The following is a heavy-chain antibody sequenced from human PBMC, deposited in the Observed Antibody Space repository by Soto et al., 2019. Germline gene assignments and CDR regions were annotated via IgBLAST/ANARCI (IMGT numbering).Heavy chain of an antibody. Sequence: GASVKVSCKASGGTFSSYAISWVRQAPGQGLEWMGGIIPIFGTANYAQKFQGRVTITADESTSTAYMELSSLRSEDTAVYYCARDQREYPAAFYYYYGMDVWGQGTTVTVSS. V-gene: IGHV1-69*13. J-gene: IGHJ6*02. D-gene: IGHD2-2*01. CDR2: IIPIFGTA. CDR1: GGTFSSYA. CDR3: ARDQREYPAAFYYYYGMDV.